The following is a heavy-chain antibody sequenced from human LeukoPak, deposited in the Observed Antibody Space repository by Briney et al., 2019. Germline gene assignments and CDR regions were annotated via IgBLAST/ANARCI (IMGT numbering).Heavy chain of an antibody. V-gene: IGHV3-7*03. J-gene: IGHJ4*02. CDR3: VRAMDS. CDR1: GFTFSSYW. CDR2: IKQDGSEK. Sequence: GGSLRLSRVGFGFTFSSYWMNWVRQAPGKGLEWVANIKQDGSEKYYVDSVKGRFTISRDNAKNSVYLQMYSLRAEDTAVYYCVRAMDSWGQGTLVTVSS.